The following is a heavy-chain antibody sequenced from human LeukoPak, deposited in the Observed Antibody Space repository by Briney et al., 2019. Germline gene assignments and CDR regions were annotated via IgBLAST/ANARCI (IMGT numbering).Heavy chain of an antibody. D-gene: IGHD3-22*01. J-gene: IGHJ6*03. Sequence: GGSLRLPCAASGSTFSTYAMSWVRQAPGKGLEWVSLIGGSDGRTRYADSVKGRFTISRDNSKNTLYLEMNSLRAEDTAVYYCAKDSSSYDWGYMDVWGKGTTVTISS. CDR3: AKDSSSYDWGYMDV. CDR1: GSTFSTYA. V-gene: IGHV3-23*01. CDR2: IGGSDGRT.